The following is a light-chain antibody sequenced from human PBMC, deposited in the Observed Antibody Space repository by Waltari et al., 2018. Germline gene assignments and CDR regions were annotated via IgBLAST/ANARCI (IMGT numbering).Light chain of an antibody. V-gene: IGLV3-1*01. J-gene: IGLJ1*01. CDR1: NLGEKY. Sequence: SYVLTQSPSVSVSPGQTVTITCSGDNLGEKYVSWYQQKPGQSPVLVIFQDTKRPSGIPARFSGSRSGDTATLTIGGTQPVDEADYFCQAWASSNYVFASGTKVTVL. CDR2: QDT. CDR3: QAWASSNYV.